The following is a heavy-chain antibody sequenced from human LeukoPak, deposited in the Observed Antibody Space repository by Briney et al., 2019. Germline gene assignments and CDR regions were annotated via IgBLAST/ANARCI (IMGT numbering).Heavy chain of an antibody. CDR3: ARLKFLYSSSSDDAFDI. CDR1: GGSISSSRYY. CDR2: SYYAGGA. Sequence: PSETLSLTCTVSGGSISSSRYYWAWIRQPPGKGLEWIGNSYYAGGAHYNPSLKSRALISLDTSKNQFSLKLSSVTAADTAVYYCARLKFLYSSSSDDAFDIWGQGTMVTVSS. V-gene: IGHV4-39*01. D-gene: IGHD6-6*01. J-gene: IGHJ3*02.